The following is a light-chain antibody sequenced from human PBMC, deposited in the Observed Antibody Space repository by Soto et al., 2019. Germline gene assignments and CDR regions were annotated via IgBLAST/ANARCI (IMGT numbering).Light chain of an antibody. CDR3: HQYNDWPPA. V-gene: IGKV3-15*01. CDR1: QSVSSN. J-gene: IGKJ1*01. CDR2: DAS. Sequence: EIVLTPSPGTLSLSPVERATLSCRASQSVSSNVAWYQQKPGQAPRLLIYDASTRATGIPARFSGSGSGTEFTLTISSLQSEDFAVFYCHQYNDWPPAFGQGTKVDIK.